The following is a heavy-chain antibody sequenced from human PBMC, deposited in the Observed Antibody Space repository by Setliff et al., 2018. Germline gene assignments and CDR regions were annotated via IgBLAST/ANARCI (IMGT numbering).Heavy chain of an antibody. J-gene: IGHJ6*03. CDR3: ARMSGFQYMDV. Sequence: SETLSLTCTVSGGSVRGYYWSWIRQPPGKGLEWIGYMYYSGDTNYNPSLKSRVTISVDTSKNQFSLELRSVTAADTAVYYCARMSGFQYMDVWGKGTTVTV. D-gene: IGHD3-3*01. CDR2: MYYSGDT. V-gene: IGHV4-59*08. CDR1: GGSVRGYY.